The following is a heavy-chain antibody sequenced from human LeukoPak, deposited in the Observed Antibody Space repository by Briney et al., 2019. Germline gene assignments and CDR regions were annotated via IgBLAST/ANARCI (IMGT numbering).Heavy chain of an antibody. CDR1: GGSISSYQ. V-gene: IGHV4-59*01. D-gene: IGHD5-12*01. CDR3: ARSCRILDIVATIRARLGGNGFDI. Sequence: SETLSLTCTVSGGSISSYQWSWIRQPPGKGLEWIGNIYYSGSANYNPSLKSRVTISVDTSKNQFSLKLSPVTAADTAVYYCARSCRILDIVATIRARLGGNGFDIWGQGTMVTVSS. CDR2: IYYSGSA. J-gene: IGHJ3*02.